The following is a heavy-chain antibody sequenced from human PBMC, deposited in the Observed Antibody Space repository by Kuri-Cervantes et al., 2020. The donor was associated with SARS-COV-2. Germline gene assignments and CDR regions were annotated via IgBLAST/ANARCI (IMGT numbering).Heavy chain of an antibody. CDR2: ISYDGSNK. V-gene: IGHV3-30*04. Sequence: GGSLRLSCAASGFTFSSYAMHWVRQAPGKGLEWVAVISYDGSNKCYADSVKGRFTISRDNSKNTLYLQMNSLRAEDTAVYYCARDPDGYIPNDAFDIWGQGTMVTVSS. J-gene: IGHJ3*02. CDR1: GFTFSSYA. CDR3: ARDPDGYIPNDAFDI. D-gene: IGHD5-24*01.